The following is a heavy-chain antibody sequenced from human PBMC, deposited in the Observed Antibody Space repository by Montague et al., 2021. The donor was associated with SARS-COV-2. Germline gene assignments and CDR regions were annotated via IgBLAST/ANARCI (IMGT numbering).Heavy chain of an antibody. Sequence: SETLSLTCSVHGGSISSGSYYWAWMRQPPGKGLEWLGSIYFTGGSSPNXSLKSRATLSTDRSKNQFSLNLSSVTAADTAVYYCVRAMVLPGDWFDAWGQGIQVTVSS. V-gene: IGHV4-39*07. D-gene: IGHD3-10*01. CDR2: IYFTGGS. CDR1: GGSISSGSYY. J-gene: IGHJ5*02. CDR3: VRAMVLPGDWFDA.